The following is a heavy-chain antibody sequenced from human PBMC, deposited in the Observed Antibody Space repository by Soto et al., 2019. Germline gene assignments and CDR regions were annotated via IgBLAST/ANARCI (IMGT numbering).Heavy chain of an antibody. CDR3: ARDFPTAGYGSGWYDY. J-gene: IGHJ4*02. Sequence: QVQLQESGPGLVKPSETLSLTCTVSGGSISGFYWSWIRQPPGKGLEWIGYVNDRGNTNYNPSLKSRVTISVDTSKHQFSLKLSSVAAADTAMYYCARDFPTAGYGSGWYDYWGQATLVTVSS. D-gene: IGHD6-19*01. CDR2: VNDRGNT. V-gene: IGHV4-59*01. CDR1: GGSISGFY.